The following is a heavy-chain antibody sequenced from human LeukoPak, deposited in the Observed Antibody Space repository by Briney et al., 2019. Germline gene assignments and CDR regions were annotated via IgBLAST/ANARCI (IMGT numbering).Heavy chain of an antibody. Sequence: SETLSLTYTVSGGSISSYYWSWIRQPPGKGLEWIGYIYYSGSTNYNPSLKSRVTISVDTSKNQFSLKLISVTAADRAVYYCARSMVRGIMGAFDPWGQGTLVTVSS. CDR2: IYYSGST. CDR3: ARSMVRGIMGAFDP. CDR1: GGSISSYY. D-gene: IGHD3-10*01. J-gene: IGHJ5*02. V-gene: IGHV4-59*01.